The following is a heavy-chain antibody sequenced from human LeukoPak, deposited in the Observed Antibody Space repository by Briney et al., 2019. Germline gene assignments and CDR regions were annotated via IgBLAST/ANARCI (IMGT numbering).Heavy chain of an antibody. Sequence: ASVKVSCKASGYTFTGYYMHWVRQAPGQGLEWMGWINPNSGGTNYAQKFQGRVTMTRDTFISTAYMELSSLRSDDTAVYYCARARPPLSVVGGLCDYWGQGTLVTVSS. D-gene: IGHD2-15*01. CDR1: GYTFTGYY. CDR3: ARARPPLSVVGGLCDY. J-gene: IGHJ4*02. CDR2: INPNSGGT. V-gene: IGHV1-2*02.